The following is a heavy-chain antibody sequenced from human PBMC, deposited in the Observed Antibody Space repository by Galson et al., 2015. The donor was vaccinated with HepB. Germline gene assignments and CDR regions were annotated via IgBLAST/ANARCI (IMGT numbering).Heavy chain of an antibody. Sequence: SLRLSCAASGFMFGTYWMQWVRQAPGKGLVWVSVINPDGTTTDYADYVRGRFTISRDNVRNTMLLQMNSLRAEDMCVYYCVRDSGTYPGYYDFWGQGILVTVSS. CDR2: INPDGTTT. V-gene: IGHV3-74*01. CDR3: VRDSGTYPGYYDF. CDR1: GFMFGTYW. D-gene: IGHD1-26*01. J-gene: IGHJ4*02.